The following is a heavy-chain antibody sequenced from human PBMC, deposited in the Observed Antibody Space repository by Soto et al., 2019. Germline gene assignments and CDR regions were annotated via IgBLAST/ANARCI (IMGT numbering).Heavy chain of an antibody. CDR3: ARDPWAADY. D-gene: IGHD3-16*01. CDR1: EFTVSTNY. Sequence: EVQLVESGGGLVQPGGSLRLSGAASEFTVSTNYLSWVRQPPGKGLEWVSVINSGGSTFYADSVRGRFTISRDNSKNTVNLQMNSLRAEDTAVYYCARDPWAADYWGQGTLVTVSS. CDR2: INSGGST. J-gene: IGHJ4*02. V-gene: IGHV3-66*01.